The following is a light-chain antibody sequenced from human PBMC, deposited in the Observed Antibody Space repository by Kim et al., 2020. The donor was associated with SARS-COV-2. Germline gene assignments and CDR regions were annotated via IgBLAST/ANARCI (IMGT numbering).Light chain of an antibody. CDR3: QQYDLWPPVT. V-gene: IGKV3-15*01. CDR1: QSVSSN. CDR2: GAS. Sequence: EVVMTQSPATLSVSPGERVTLSCRASQSVSSNVAWYQQKPGQTPRLLIYGASTRATGIPARFSGSGSGIEFTLTISSLQSGDFAVYYCQQYDLWPPVTFGQGTRVEIK. J-gene: IGKJ5*01.